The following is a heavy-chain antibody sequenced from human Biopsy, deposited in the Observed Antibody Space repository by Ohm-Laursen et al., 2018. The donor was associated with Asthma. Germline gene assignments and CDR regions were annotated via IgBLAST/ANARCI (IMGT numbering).Heavy chain of an antibody. CDR2: ISSSGSTT. V-gene: IGHV3-11*04. Sequence: SLRLSCAASGFSFSDYYMTWMRQAPGKGLEWVSSISSSGSTTYPAESVKGRFTISRDNSKNTLSLQMNSLTAEDTAVYYCAREGVAGTHIEDWGQGTLVTVSS. J-gene: IGHJ4*02. CDR3: AREGVAGTHIED. CDR1: GFSFSDYY. D-gene: IGHD6-19*01.